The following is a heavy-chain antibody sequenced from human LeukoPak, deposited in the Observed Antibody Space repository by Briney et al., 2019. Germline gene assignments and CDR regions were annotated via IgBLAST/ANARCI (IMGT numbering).Heavy chain of an antibody. Sequence: SETLSLTCTVSGGSISSDGYYWSWIRQHPGKGLEWIGYIYYSGSTYYNPSLKSRVTISVDTSKNQFSLKLSSVTAADTAVYYCASKRGKYSSFGDWGQGTLVTVSS. D-gene: IGHD6-6*01. CDR1: GGSISSDGYY. CDR2: IYYSGST. J-gene: IGHJ4*02. CDR3: ASKRGKYSSFGD. V-gene: IGHV4-31*03.